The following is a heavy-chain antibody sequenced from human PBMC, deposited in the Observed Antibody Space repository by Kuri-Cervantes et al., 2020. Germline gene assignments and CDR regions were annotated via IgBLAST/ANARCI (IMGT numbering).Heavy chain of an antibody. CDR2: IYXXDSDT. Sequence: GGSLRXXCKVSGXXFTSYWIGWVRQXPGKGXEWXXIIYXXDSDTRYSXSFQGXVTISAXKSISTAYXXXXSLTASDTXXYYCAXRIAXXMVWDYWGQGTLVTVSS. CDR3: AXRIAXXMVWDY. V-gene: IGHV5-51*01. D-gene: IGHD6-13*01. CDR1: GXXFTSYW. J-gene: IGHJ4*02.